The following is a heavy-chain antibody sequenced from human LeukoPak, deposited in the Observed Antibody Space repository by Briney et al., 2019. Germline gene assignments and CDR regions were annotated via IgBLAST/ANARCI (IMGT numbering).Heavy chain of an antibody. CDR1: GFAFSNYA. J-gene: IGHJ4*02. D-gene: IGHD2/OR15-2a*01. CDR2: ISGSGGDT. CDR3: RYFLPHFDY. V-gene: IGHV3-23*01. Sequence: GGSLRLSCAASGFAFSNYAMNWVRQAPGKGLEWVSAISGSGGDTYYADSVKGRFTISRDNSKNTLYLQMNSLRAEDTAVYYCRYFLPHFDYWGQGTLVTVSS.